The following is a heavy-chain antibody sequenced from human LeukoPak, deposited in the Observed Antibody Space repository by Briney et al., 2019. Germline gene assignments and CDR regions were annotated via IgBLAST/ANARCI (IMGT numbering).Heavy chain of an antibody. V-gene: IGHV3-23*01. CDR2: ISGSGGST. J-gene: IGHJ4*02. CDR3: ARRAGGYSHPYDY. CDR1: GFTLSSYD. Sequence: GGSLRLSCTASGFTLSSYDMSWVRQAPGKGLEWVSGISGSGGSTYNADSVKGRFTISRDSSKNTLYVQMNSLRAADTAVYYCARRAGGYSHPYDYWGQGTLVTVSS. D-gene: IGHD4-23*01.